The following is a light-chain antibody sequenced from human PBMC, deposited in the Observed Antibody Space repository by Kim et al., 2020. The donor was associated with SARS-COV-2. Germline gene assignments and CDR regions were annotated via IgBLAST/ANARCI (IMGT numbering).Light chain of an antibody. CDR1: NSNIGSNI. CDR2: NNN. J-gene: IGLJ2*01. CDR3: ASWDDSLNGVV. V-gene: IGLV1-44*01. Sequence: ELTQPPSASGTPGQRVTISCSGSNSNIGSNIVGWYQQLPGTAPKLLMYNNNQRPSGVPDRFSGSKSDTSASLAISGLLSEDEAHYYCASWDDSLNGVVFGGGTKLTVL.